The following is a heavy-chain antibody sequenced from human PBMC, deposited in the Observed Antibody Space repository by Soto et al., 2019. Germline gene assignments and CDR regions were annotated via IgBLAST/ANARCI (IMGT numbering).Heavy chain of an antibody. V-gene: IGHV4-39*01. CDR2: IYYSGST. D-gene: IGHD6-19*01. CDR3: ASPGAAVAGFDY. Sequence: SETLSLTCTVSGGSISSSSYYWGWIRQPPGKGLEWIGSIYYSGSTYYNPSLKSRVTISVDTSKNQFSLKLSSVTAADTAVYYCASPGAAVAGFDYWGQGTLVTVSS. J-gene: IGHJ4*02. CDR1: GGSISSSSYY.